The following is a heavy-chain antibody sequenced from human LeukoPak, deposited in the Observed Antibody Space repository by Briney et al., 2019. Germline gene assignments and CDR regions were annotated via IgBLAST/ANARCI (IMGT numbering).Heavy chain of an antibody. V-gene: IGHV4-34*01. CDR2: INHSGST. CDR1: GGSFSGYY. CDR3: ARYPVGATRDDAFDI. D-gene: IGHD1-26*01. Sequence: SESLSLTCAVYGGSFSGYYWSWIRQPPGKGLEWIGEINHSGSTNYNPSLKSRVTTSVDKSKNQFSLKLSSVTAADTAVYYCARYPVGATRDDAFDIWGQGTMVTVSS. J-gene: IGHJ3*02.